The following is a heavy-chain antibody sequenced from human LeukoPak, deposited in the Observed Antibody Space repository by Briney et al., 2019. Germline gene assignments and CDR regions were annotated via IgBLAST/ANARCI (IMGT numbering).Heavy chain of an antibody. Sequence: PSETLSLTCTVSGGSISSYHWSWIRQPPGKGLEWIGYIYYSGSTNYNPSLKSRVTISVDTSKNQFSLKLSSVTAADTAVYYCARHYYDSSGYYSVWFDPWGQGTLVTVSS. CDR2: IYYSGST. CDR3: ARHYYDSSGYYSVWFDP. J-gene: IGHJ5*02. D-gene: IGHD3-22*01. CDR1: GGSISSYH. V-gene: IGHV4-59*01.